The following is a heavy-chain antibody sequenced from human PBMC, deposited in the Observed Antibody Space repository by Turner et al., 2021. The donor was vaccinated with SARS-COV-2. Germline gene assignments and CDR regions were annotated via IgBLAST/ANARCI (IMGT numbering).Heavy chain of an antibody. CDR2: ISGSGGST. CDR1: GFTFSSYA. Sequence: ELLLLESGGVVVQPGGSLRLPCAASGFTFSSYAMGWVRQARGKGLEWVSAISGSGGSTYYADSVKGRFTISRYNSKNTLYLKMISLGAEETAVYYCAKDFFLHQLLFDYWGQGTLVTVST. J-gene: IGHJ4*02. V-gene: IGHV3-23*01. D-gene: IGHD2-2*01. CDR3: AKDFFLHQLLFDY.